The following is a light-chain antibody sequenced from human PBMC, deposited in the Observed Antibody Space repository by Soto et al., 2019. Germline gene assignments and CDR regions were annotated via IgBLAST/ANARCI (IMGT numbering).Light chain of an antibody. CDR2: EVT. J-gene: IGLJ3*02. Sequence: QSVLTQPPSASGSPGQSVTISCTGTSSDVGAYNYVSWYQQHAGKAPKLVIYEVTKRPSGVPDRFSGSKSANTASLTVSGLQAEDEADYYCSSFASSNTWAFGGGTKVTVL. CDR1: SSDVGAYNY. V-gene: IGLV2-8*01. CDR3: SSFASSNTWA.